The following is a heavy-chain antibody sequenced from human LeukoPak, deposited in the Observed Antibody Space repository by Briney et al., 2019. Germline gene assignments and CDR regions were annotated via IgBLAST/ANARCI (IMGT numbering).Heavy chain of an antibody. D-gene: IGHD3-10*01. J-gene: IGHJ6*02. V-gene: IGHV3-23*01. CDR2: ISGSGGST. CDR3: AKDHQGSYYYYYYYGMDV. Sequence: GGSLRLSCAASGLTFSSYAMSWVRQAPGKGLEWVSAISGSGGSTYYADSVKGRFTISRDNSKNTLYLQMNSLRAEDTAVYYCAKDHQGSYYYYYYYGMDVWGQGTTVTVSS. CDR1: GLTFSSYA.